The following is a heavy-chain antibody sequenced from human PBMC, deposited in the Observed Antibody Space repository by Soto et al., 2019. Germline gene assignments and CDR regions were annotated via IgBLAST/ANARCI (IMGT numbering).Heavy chain of an antibody. CDR1: GFTFGYYA. Sequence: NPGGSLRLSCTASGFTFGYYAMSWFRQAPGKGLEWVGFIRSKAYGGTTEYAASVKGRFTISRDDSKSIAYLQMNSLKTEDTAVYYCTRVGSGWYFDYWGQGTLVTVSS. CDR3: TRVGSGWYFDY. D-gene: IGHD6-19*01. CDR2: IRSKAYGGTT. V-gene: IGHV3-49*05. J-gene: IGHJ4*02.